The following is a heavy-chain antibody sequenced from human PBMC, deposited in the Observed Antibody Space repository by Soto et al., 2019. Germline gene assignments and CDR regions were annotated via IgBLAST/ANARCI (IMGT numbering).Heavy chain of an antibody. V-gene: IGHV5-51*01. CDR1: GYSFTSYW. D-gene: IGHD2-2*01. Sequence: GESLKISCKGSGYSFTSYWIGWVRQMPGKGLEWMGIIYPGDSDTRCSPSFQGQVTISADKSISTAYLQWSSLKASDTAMYYCARQASLGYCSSTSCPKTFYYYYGMDVWGQGTTVTVSS. J-gene: IGHJ6*02. CDR2: IYPGDSDT. CDR3: ARQASLGYCSSTSCPKTFYYYYGMDV.